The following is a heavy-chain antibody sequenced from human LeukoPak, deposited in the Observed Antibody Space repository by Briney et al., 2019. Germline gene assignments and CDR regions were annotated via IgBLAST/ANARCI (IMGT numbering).Heavy chain of an antibody. V-gene: IGHV1-69*05. CDR3: ARDPGLWDYGDRRGAFDI. Sequence: GASVKVSCKASGGTFSSYAISWVRQAPGQGLEWMGGIIPIFGTANYAQKCQGRVTITTDESTSTAYMELSSLRSEDTAVYYCARDPGLWDYGDRRGAFDIWGQGTMVTVSS. J-gene: IGHJ3*02. D-gene: IGHD4-17*01. CDR2: IIPIFGTA. CDR1: GGTFSSYA.